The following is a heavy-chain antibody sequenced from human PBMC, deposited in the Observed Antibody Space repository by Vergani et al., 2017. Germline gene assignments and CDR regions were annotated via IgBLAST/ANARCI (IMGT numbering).Heavy chain of an antibody. D-gene: IGHD3-22*01. V-gene: IGHV3-23*04. CDR3: AGPQGTSAYYYGGFDY. Sequence: EVQLVESGGGLVQPGGSLRLSCAASGFTLSSYWMHWVRQAPGKGLEWVSAISGSGGSTYYADSVKGRFTISRDNSKNTLSLQMNSLTAEDTAIYYCAGPQGTSAYYYGGFDYWGQGILVTVSS. J-gene: IGHJ4*02. CDR2: ISGSGGST. CDR1: GFTLSSYW.